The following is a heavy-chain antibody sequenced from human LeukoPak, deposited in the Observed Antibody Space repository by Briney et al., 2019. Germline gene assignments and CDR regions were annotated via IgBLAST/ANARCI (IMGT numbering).Heavy chain of an antibody. Sequence: GASVKVSCKASGGTFSNYAVNWVRQAPGQGPEWMGGIIPMFDTANDAQKFQGRVTITADQSTGTAYMELSSLRSEDTAMYYCARVGYYYDSSGLYFDYWGQGTLVTVSS. V-gene: IGHV1-69*13. CDR2: IIPMFDTA. J-gene: IGHJ4*02. D-gene: IGHD3-22*01. CDR3: ARVGYYYDSSGLYFDY. CDR1: GGTFSNYA.